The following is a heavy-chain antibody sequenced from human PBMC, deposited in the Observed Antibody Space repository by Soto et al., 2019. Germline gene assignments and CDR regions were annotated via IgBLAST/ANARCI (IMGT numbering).Heavy chain of an antibody. J-gene: IGHJ4*02. D-gene: IGHD6-13*01. V-gene: IGHV4-39*07. Sequence: SETLSLTCSVSNGSINSRDFYCGWILRPPGKGLEWIGSRYYSVSTYYLPSLKSRVTMSVDTSKNQFSLKLSYVTAADTAVYYCASMEAPGTELDYWGQGTLVTVSS. CDR1: NGSINSRDFY. CDR2: RYYSVST. CDR3: ASMEAPGTELDY.